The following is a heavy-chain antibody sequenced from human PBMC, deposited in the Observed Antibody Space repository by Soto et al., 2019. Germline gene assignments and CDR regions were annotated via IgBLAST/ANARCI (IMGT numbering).Heavy chain of an antibody. D-gene: IGHD5-12*01. CDR1: GFTFTSYA. CDR3: AKAIEATAPLYYYYYGMDV. CDR2: ISGSGGST. V-gene: IGHV3-23*01. Sequence: EVQLLESGGGLVQPGGSLRLSCIVSGFTFTSYAMTWVRQAPGKGLEWVSAISGSGGSTFYADSVKGRFTISRDSSKNTLYLQMNSLRAEDTAVYYCAKAIEATAPLYYYYYGMDVWGQGTTVTVSS. J-gene: IGHJ6*02.